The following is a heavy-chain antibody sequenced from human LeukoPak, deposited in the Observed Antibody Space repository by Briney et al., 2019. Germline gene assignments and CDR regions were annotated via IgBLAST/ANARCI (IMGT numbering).Heavy chain of an antibody. J-gene: IGHJ4*02. Sequence: SETLSLTCTVSGGSISSYYWSWIRQPPGKGLEWIGYIYYSGSTNYNPSLKSRVTISIDTSENQFSLKLSSVTAADTAVYYCARHSGPYDGYFDYWGQGTLVTVSS. V-gene: IGHV4-59*01. CDR1: GGSISSYY. CDR2: IYYSGST. D-gene: IGHD3-22*01. CDR3: ARHSGPYDGYFDY.